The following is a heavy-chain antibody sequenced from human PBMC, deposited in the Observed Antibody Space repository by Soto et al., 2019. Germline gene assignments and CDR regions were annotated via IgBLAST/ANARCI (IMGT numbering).Heavy chain of an antibody. CDR1: GGSIRSGGYY. CDR2: IYYSGNT. D-gene: IGHD5-18*01. V-gene: IGHV4-31*03. J-gene: IGHJ6*02. Sequence: TLSLTCTVSGGSIRSGGYYWSWVRQNPRRGLEWIGNIYYSGNTYYNPSLKSRLTISVDTSKNQFSLNLSSVTAADTAVYYCARDRLMATAGTARHYFGLDVWGQGTTVTVS. CDR3: ARDRLMATAGTARHYFGLDV.